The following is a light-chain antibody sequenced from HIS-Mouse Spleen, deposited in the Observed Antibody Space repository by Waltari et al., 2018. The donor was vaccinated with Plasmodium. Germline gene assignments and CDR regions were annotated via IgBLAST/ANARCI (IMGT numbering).Light chain of an antibody. CDR3: AAWDDSLNGVV. J-gene: IGLJ2*01. V-gene: IGLV1-44*01. CDR1: SSNIGSNT. Sequence: QSVLTQPPSASGTPGQRVTISCSGSSSNIGSNTVNWYQQLPGTAPKLLIYSNTPRPAGVPDRFSGSKSGTSASLAVGALQSEDEADYYCAAWDDSLNGVVFGGGTKLTVL. CDR2: SNT.